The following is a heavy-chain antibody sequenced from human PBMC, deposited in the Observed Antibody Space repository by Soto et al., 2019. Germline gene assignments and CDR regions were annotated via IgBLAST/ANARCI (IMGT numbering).Heavy chain of an antibody. V-gene: IGHV3-53*01. CDR2: IYSGGST. CDR1: GFTVSTNY. CDR3: ARPEIPGGSIDY. Sequence: EVQLVESGGGLIKRGGSLRLSCAASGFTVSTNYMRGVREAPGKVLEWVSVIYSGGSTYYADSVKGRFTVSIDNAKNTGYLQKNSLRVEDTAVDDGARPEIPGGSIDYWGQVNLVTVYS. J-gene: IGHJ4*02.